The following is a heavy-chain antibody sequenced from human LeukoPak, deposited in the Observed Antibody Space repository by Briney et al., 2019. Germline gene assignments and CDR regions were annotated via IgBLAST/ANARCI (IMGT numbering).Heavy chain of an antibody. J-gene: IGHJ4*02. D-gene: IGHD1-14*01. V-gene: IGHV1-2*02. CDR3: ASWAGGNEPVSSFDY. Sequence: VKVSCKPTGYSFTAYYIFWMRQAPGQGLECMGWINLYNGATEYAQRFQSRVTMTRDTSISTAYMELSRLRSDDTATYYCASWAGGNEPVSSFDYWGQGTLVTVAS. CDR1: GYSFTAYY. CDR2: INLYNGAT.